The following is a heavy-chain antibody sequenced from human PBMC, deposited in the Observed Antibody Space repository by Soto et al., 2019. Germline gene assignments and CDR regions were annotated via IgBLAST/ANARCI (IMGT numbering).Heavy chain of an antibody. J-gene: IGHJ2*01. V-gene: IGHV1-18*01. CDR3: ARCYCSVGSCFTCWHFDL. CDR1: GYSFDTFG. D-gene: IGHD2-15*01. CDR2: ISIEKGDT. Sequence: QVREVQSGAEVKKPGASVKVACKASGYSFDTFGMSWVLKAPGQGLEWMGWISIEKGDTNSAQKFQDRVTMTTDTSTSTAYMELRSLTSDDTAVYYCARCYCSVGSCFTCWHFDLWGRGTLVTVSS.